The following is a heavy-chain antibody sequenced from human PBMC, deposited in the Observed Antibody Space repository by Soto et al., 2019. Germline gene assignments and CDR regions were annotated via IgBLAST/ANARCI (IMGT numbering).Heavy chain of an antibody. V-gene: IGHV5-51*03. Sequence: EVQLVQSGAEVKKPGESLNISCNGSGYSFTNYWIGWVRQMPGKGLEWMGIIYPDDSDIKYSASFQGHVTISADKSISTAYLQWRSLKASDTAMYYCASPKFWNDDSAFDIWGQGTMVTVSS. J-gene: IGHJ3*02. D-gene: IGHD1-1*01. CDR1: GYSFTNYW. CDR2: IYPDDSDI. CDR3: ASPKFWNDDSAFDI.